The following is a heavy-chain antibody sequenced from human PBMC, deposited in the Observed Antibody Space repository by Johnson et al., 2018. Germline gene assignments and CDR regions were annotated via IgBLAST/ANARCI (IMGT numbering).Heavy chain of an antibody. CDR1: GGSFSGYY. J-gene: IGHJ6*02. Sequence: QVQLQQWGAGLLKPSETLSLTCAVYGGSFSGYYWSWIRQPPGKGLEWIGEINHSGSTNYNPSLKSRVTISVDTSKTTFSLTLSPVPAEDTAVYYCARDDWEVVVVPAVQSRRYYYDGMDVWGQGTTVAVSS. CDR2: INHSGST. CDR3: ARDDWEVVVVPAVQSRRYYYDGMDV. D-gene: IGHD2-2*01. V-gene: IGHV4-34*01.